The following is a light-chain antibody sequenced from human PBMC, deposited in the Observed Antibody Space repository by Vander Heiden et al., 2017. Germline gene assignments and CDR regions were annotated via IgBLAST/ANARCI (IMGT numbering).Light chain of an antibody. CDR3: QSYDSSLSGYV. CDR2: GNS. J-gene: IGLJ1*01. V-gene: IGLV1-40*01. CDR1: SSNIGAGYE. Sequence: QSVLTQPPSVSGAPGQRVTISCTGSSSNIGAGYEVHWDQQLPGTAPKLLIYGNSKRPAGVPDRFSGSKSGTSASLAITGLQAEDEAEYYCQSYDSSLSGYVFGTGTKVTVL.